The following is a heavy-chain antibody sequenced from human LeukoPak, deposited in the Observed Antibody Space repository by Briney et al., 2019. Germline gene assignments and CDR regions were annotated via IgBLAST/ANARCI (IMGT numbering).Heavy chain of an antibody. Sequence: GGSLTLSCPASGFTFSLYSMNWVRQAPGKGLEWVSVISGSGGSTYYADSVTGRFTIPRDNSENTTYLQMNSLRAEDTAIYYCVKNGRSWSPRLDHWGQGTLVTVSS. CDR3: VKNGRSWSPRLDH. CDR2: ISGSGGST. D-gene: IGHD6-13*01. J-gene: IGHJ5*02. V-gene: IGHV3-23*01. CDR1: GFTFSLYS.